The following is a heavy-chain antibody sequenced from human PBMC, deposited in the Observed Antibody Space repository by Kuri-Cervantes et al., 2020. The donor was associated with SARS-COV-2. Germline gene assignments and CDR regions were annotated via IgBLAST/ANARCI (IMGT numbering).Heavy chain of an antibody. Sequence: GGSLRLSCTASGFTFGDYAMGWVRQAPGKGLEWVGFIRSKAYGGTTEYAASVKGRFTISRDDSKSIAYLQMNSLKTEDTAVYYCTRDLLWFGDLGFDYWGQGTLVTVSS. J-gene: IGHJ4*02. CDR2: IRSKAYGGTT. CDR1: GFTFGDYA. CDR3: TRDLLWFGDLGFDY. V-gene: IGHV3-49*04. D-gene: IGHD3-10*01.